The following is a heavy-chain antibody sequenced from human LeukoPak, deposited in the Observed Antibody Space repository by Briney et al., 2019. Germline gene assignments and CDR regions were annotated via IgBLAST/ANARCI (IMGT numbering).Heavy chain of an antibody. CDR3: VRDRELAY. J-gene: IGHJ4*02. CDR2: IYYSGST. D-gene: IGHD1-1*01. V-gene: IGHV4-59*12. CDR1: GGSISSYY. Sequence: SETLSLTCTVSGGSISSYYWSWIREPPGKGLEWIGYIYYSGSTNYNPSLKSRVTISVDTSKNQFSLKLSSVTAADTAVYYCVRDRELAYWGQGILVTVSS.